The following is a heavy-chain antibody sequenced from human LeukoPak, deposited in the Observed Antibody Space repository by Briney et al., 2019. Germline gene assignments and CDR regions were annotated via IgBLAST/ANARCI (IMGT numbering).Heavy chain of an antibody. J-gene: IGHJ4*02. CDR1: GFTFSSYW. CDR2: IKQDGSEK. Sequence: GGSLRLSCAASGFTFSSYWMSWVRQAPGKGLEWVANIKQDGSEKYYVDSVKGRFTISRDNAKNSLYLQMNSLRAEDTAVYYCARGVHSGSYYSERLFDYWGQGTLVTVSS. CDR3: ARGVHSGSYYSERLFDY. D-gene: IGHD3-10*01. V-gene: IGHV3-7*04.